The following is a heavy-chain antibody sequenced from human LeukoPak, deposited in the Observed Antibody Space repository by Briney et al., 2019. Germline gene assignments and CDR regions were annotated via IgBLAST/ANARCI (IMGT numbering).Heavy chain of an antibody. D-gene: IGHD2-2*01. CDR1: GFTFSHYW. CDR2: IESDGGRT. CDR3: ARVGHCSSTACFIDY. Sequence: PGGSLRLSCAASGFTFSHYWMYWVRQASGKGLVWVSRIESDGGRTDYVDSLKGRFTISRDNAKNTLYPEMNSLRAEDTAVYYCARVGHCSSTACFIDYWGQGTLVTVSS. V-gene: IGHV3-74*01. J-gene: IGHJ4*02.